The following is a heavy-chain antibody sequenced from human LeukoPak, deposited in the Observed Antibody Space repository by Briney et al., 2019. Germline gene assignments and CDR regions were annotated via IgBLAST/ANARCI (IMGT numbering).Heavy chain of an antibody. V-gene: IGHV1-2*02. CDR2: INPNSGGT. CDR3: ARGGIVRAKRAFDI. D-gene: IGHD1-26*01. CDR1: GYTFTGYY. J-gene: IGHJ3*02. Sequence: GASVKVSCKASGYTFTGYYMHWVRQAPGQGLEWMGWINPNSGGTNYAQKFQCRVTMTRDTSISTAYMELSRLRSDDTAVYYCARGGIVRAKRAFDIWGQGTMVTVSS.